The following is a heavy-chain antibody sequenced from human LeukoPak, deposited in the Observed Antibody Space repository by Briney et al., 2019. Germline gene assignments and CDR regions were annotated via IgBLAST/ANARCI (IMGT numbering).Heavy chain of an antibody. Sequence: PGGSLRLSCAASGFTFSSYGMHWVRQAPGKGLEWVAVISYDGSNKYYADSVKGRFTISRDNSKNTLYLQMNSLRAEDTAVYYCAKDRIVATIQPDYFDYWGQGTLVTVSP. D-gene: IGHD5-12*01. CDR2: ISYDGSNK. CDR1: GFTFSSYG. V-gene: IGHV3-30*18. J-gene: IGHJ4*02. CDR3: AKDRIVATIQPDYFDY.